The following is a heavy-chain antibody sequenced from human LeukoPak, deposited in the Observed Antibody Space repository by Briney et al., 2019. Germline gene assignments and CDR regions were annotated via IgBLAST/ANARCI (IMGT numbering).Heavy chain of an antibody. Sequence: GSLRLSCAVSGFTFSDHYVDWVRQAPGKGLEWVGRSRNKAIGYTTEYAASVKGRFTISREDSQNSLFLQMNSLKAEDTAVYYCAKGSIVLRFLEWLPTHPFDYWGQGTLVTVSS. J-gene: IGHJ4*02. CDR1: GFTFSDHY. D-gene: IGHD3-3*01. CDR3: AKGSIVLRFLEWLPTHPFDY. CDR2: SRNKAIGYTT. V-gene: IGHV3-72*01.